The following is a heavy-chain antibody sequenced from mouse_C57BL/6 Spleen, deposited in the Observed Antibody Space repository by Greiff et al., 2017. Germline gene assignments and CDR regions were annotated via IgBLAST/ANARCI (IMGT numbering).Heavy chain of an antibody. Sequence: VQLQQSGPGLVKPSQSLSLTCSFTGYSITSGYYWNWIRQFPGNKLEWMGYISYDGSNNYNPSLKNRISITRDTSKNQFFLKLNSVTTEDTATYYCASSPYYYGSSDAMDYWGQGTSVTVSS. CDR2: ISYDGSN. CDR3: ASSPYYYGSSDAMDY. CDR1: GYSITSGYY. J-gene: IGHJ4*01. D-gene: IGHD1-1*01. V-gene: IGHV3-6*01.